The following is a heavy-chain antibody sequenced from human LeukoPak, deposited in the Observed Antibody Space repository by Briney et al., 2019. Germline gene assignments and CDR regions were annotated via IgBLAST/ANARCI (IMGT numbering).Heavy chain of an antibody. D-gene: IGHD2-15*01. CDR1: GFPLNGFE. CDR3: ARERPLVGALGL. J-gene: IGHJ4*02. V-gene: IGHV3-48*03. Sequence: GGSLRLSCGVSGFPLNGFEMNWVRQAPGKGLEWVSLISSSGSDKFYADSVKGRFTISRDNAKSSLFLQMKSLRVEDTGIYYCARERPLVGALGLWGQGTVVTVSS. CDR2: ISSSGSDK.